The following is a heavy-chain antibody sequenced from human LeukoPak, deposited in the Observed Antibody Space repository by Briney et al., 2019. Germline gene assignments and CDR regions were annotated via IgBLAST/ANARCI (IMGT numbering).Heavy chain of an antibody. CDR3: ASGGVPAASRIGDPDDYFDY. CDR1: GSTLPAYF. D-gene: IGHD2-2*01. Sequence: ASVKVSCKASGSTLPAYFMHWVRKAPGQGLKWLEWSTPNRGGANYAQKFQGRVTMTRDTSISTAYMELSRLRSDDTAVYYCASGGVPAASRIGDPDDYFDYWGQGTLVTVSS. J-gene: IGHJ4*02. CDR2: STPNRGGA. V-gene: IGHV1-2*02.